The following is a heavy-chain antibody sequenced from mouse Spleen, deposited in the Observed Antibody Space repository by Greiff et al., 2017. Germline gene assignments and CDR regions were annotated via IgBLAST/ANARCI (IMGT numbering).Heavy chain of an antibody. Sequence: EVQLQQSGPGLVKPSQSLSLTCSVTGYSITSGYYWNWIRQFPGNKLEWMGYISYDGSNNYNPSLKNRISITRDTSKNQFFLKLNSVTTEDTATYYCARGGYRYDGRGYAMDYWGQGTSVTVSS. J-gene: IGHJ4*01. CDR3: ARGGYRYDGRGYAMDY. V-gene: IGHV3-6*01. CDR2: ISYDGSN. D-gene: IGHD2-14*01. CDR1: GYSITSGYY.